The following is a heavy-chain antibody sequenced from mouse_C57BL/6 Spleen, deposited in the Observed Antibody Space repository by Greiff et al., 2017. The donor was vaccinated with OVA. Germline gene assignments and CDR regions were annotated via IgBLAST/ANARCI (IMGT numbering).Heavy chain of an antibody. J-gene: IGHJ1*03. CDR2: ISYSGST. Sequence: EVKLQESGPGMVKPSQSLSLTCTVTGYSITSGYDWHWIRHFPGNKLEWMGYISYSGSTNYNPSLKSRISITHDTSKNHFFLKLNSVTTEDTATYYCARGRFPYDYDGYFDVWGTGTTVTVSS. CDR1: GYSITSGYD. V-gene: IGHV3-1*01. CDR3: ARGRFPYDYDGYFDV. D-gene: IGHD2-4*01.